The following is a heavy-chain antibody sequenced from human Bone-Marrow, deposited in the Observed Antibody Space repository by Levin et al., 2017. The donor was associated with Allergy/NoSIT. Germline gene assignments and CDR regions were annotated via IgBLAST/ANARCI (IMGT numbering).Heavy chain of an antibody. CDR3: ARLYYYYGMDV. V-gene: IGHV3-13*01. CDR1: GFTFSSYD. J-gene: IGHJ6*02. Sequence: QPGGSLRLSCAASGFTFSSYDMHWVRQATGKGLEWVSAIGTAGDTYYPGSVKGRFTISRENAKNSLYLQMNSLRAGDTAVYYCARLYYYYGMDVWGQGTTVTVSS. CDR2: IGTAGDT.